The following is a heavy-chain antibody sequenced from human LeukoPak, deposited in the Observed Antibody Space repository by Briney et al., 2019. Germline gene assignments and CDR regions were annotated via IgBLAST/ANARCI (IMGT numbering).Heavy chain of an antibody. J-gene: IGHJ3*02. CDR2: IYYSGST. Sequence: MSSETLSLTCTVSGGSISSYYWSWIRQPPGKGLEWIGYIYYSGSTNYNPSLKSRVTISVDTSKNQFSLKPSSVTAADTAVYYCARIRRGYDDAFDIWGQGTMVTVSS. V-gene: IGHV4-59*01. CDR3: ARIRRGYDDAFDI. D-gene: IGHD1-1*01. CDR1: GGSISSYY.